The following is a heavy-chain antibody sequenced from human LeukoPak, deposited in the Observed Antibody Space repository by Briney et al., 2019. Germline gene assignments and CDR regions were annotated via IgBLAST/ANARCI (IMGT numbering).Heavy chain of an antibody. J-gene: IGHJ4*02. Sequence: SETLSLTCAVYGGSFSGYYWSWIRQPPGKGLEWIGEINHSGSTNYNPSLKSRVTISVDTSKNQFSLKLSSVTAADTAVYYCARVFGYGSGSHYKPYFDYWSQGTLVTVSS. CDR1: GGSFSGYY. CDR2: INHSGST. D-gene: IGHD3-10*01. V-gene: IGHV4-34*01. CDR3: ARVFGYGSGSHYKPYFDY.